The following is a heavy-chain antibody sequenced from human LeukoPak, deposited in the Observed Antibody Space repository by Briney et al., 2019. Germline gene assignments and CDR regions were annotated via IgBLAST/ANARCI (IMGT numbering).Heavy chain of an antibody. Sequence: LTGGSLRLSCAASGFTFSDYYMSWVRQAPGKGLEWVANIKQDGSEKYYVDSVKGRFTISRDNAKNSLYLQMNSLRAEDTAVYYCARGQFVTMIVVEAFDIWGQGTMVTVSS. CDR1: GFTFSDYY. CDR2: IKQDGSEK. CDR3: ARGQFVTMIVVEAFDI. D-gene: IGHD3-22*01. V-gene: IGHV3-7*01. J-gene: IGHJ3*02.